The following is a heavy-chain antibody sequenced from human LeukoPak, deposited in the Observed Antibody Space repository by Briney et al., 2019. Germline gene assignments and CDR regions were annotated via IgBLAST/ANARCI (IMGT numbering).Heavy chain of an antibody. CDR3: ARDWGVGGYSYGNAFDI. Sequence: EASVKVSCKASGGTFSSYTISWVRQAPGQGLEWMRRIIPILGIANYAQKFQGRVTITADKSTSTAYMELSSLRSEDTAVYYCARDWGVGGYSYGNAFDIWGQGTMVTVSS. J-gene: IGHJ3*02. CDR2: IIPILGIA. D-gene: IGHD5-18*01. V-gene: IGHV1-69*04. CDR1: GGTFSSYT.